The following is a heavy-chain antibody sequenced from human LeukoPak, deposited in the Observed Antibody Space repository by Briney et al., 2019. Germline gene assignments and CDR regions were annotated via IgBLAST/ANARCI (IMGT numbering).Heavy chain of an antibody. CDR3: ARVRRRYYGSGSWSLYV. V-gene: IGHV3-30-3*01. D-gene: IGHD3-10*01. CDR1: GFTFSSYA. Sequence: PGRSPRLSCAASGFTFSSYAMHWVRQAPGKGLEWVAVISYDGSNKYYADSVKGRFTISRDNSKNTLYLQMNSLRAEDTAVYYCARVRRRYYGSGSWSLYVWGQGTTVTVSS. J-gene: IGHJ6*02. CDR2: ISYDGSNK.